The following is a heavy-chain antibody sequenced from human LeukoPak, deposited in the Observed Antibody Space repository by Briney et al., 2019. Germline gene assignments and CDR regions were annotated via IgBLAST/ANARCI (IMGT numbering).Heavy chain of an antibody. D-gene: IGHD3-10*01. Sequence: GASVKASCKTSGYTFTDYDITWVRQAPGQGLEWMGRVSPYNGNTYYSQTFQGRVTITKDTSTGTAYLDLKNLRADDTAMYYRARNGRVRRVVKDLFEYWGQGTLVAVSS. CDR2: VSPYNGNT. CDR3: ARNGRVRRVVKDLFEY. CDR1: GYTFTDYD. V-gene: IGHV1-18*01. J-gene: IGHJ4*02.